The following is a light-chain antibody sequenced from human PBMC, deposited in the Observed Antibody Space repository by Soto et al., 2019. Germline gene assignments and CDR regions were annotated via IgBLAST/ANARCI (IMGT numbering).Light chain of an antibody. J-gene: IGKJ5*01. V-gene: IGKV3-11*01. CDR3: QQGGNWPLT. CDR1: QSVSNN. Sequence: EIVLTQSPATLSLSPGERATLSCRASQSVSNNLAWYQQKPGQAPRLLIYNALTRATGIPARFSGSGSGTEFTLTISSLQPDDFATYYWQQGGNWPLTFGQGTRLEIK. CDR2: NAL.